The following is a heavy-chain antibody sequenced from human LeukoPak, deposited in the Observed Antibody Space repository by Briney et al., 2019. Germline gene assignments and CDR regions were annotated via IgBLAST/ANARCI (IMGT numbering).Heavy chain of an antibody. Sequence: ASVKVSCKASGGTFSSYAISWVRQAPGQGLEWMGRIIPILGIANYARKFQGRVTITADKSTSTAYMELSSLRSEDTAVYYCARDGDNWFDPWGQGTLVTVSS. D-gene: IGHD7-27*01. CDR1: GGTFSSYA. V-gene: IGHV1-69*04. CDR3: ARDGDNWFDP. CDR2: IIPILGIA. J-gene: IGHJ5*02.